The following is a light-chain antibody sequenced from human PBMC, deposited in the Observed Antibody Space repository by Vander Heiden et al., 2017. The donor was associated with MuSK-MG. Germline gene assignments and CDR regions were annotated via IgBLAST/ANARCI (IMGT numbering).Light chain of an antibody. CDR3: QQYASSPRT. CDR1: QSVSSNY. J-gene: IGKJ1*01. V-gene: IGKV3-20*01. CDR2: GAS. Sequence: EIVLTQSPGTLSLSPGERATLSCRASQSVSSNYLAWYQQKPGQAPRLLSYGASSRAAGIPDRCSGRGSGTDFTLTISRLEPEDFAVYYCQQYASSPRTFGQGIKVEMK.